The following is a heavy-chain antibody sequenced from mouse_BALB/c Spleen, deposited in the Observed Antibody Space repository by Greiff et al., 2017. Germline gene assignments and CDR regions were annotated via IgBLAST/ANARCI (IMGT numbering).Heavy chain of an antibody. J-gene: IGHJ4*01. CDR3: VRGPMDY. CDR2: IRSKSNNYAT. V-gene: IGHV10-3*03. CDR1: GFTFNTYA. Sequence: EVMLVESGGGLVQPKGSLKLSCAASGFTFNTYAMHWVCQAPGKGLEWVARIRSKSNNYATYYADSVKDRFTISRDDSQSMLYLQMNNLKTEDTAMYYCVRGPMDYWGQGTSVTVSS.